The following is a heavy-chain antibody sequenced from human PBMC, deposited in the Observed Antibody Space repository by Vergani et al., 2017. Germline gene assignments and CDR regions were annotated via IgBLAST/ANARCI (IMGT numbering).Heavy chain of an antibody. Sequence: EVQLVESGGGLVKPGGSLRLSCAASGFTFSSYSMNWVRQAPGKGLEWVSSISSSSSYIYYADSVKGRFTISRDNAKNSLYLQMNSLTAEDTAVYYCARRPDGSGGEWGQGTLVTVSS. CDR3: ARRPDGSGGE. CDR2: ISSSSSYI. CDR1: GFTFSSYS. V-gene: IGHV3-21*01. D-gene: IGHD3-10*01. J-gene: IGHJ4*02.